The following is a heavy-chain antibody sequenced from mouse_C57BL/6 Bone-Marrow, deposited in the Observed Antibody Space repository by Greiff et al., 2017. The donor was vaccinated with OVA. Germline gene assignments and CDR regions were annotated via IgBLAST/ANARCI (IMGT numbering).Heavy chain of an antibody. CDR2: ISYSGST. D-gene: IGHD1-1*01. Sequence: EVKLMESGPGLAKPSPTLSLTCSVTGYSITSDYWNWIRKFPGNKLEYMGYISYSGSTYSNPSLKSRISLTRDTSKNQYYLQLNSVTTEDTATDYCARWITTDYFDYWGQGTTLTVSS. CDR3: ARWITTDYFDY. V-gene: IGHV3-8*01. CDR1: GYSITSDY. J-gene: IGHJ2*01.